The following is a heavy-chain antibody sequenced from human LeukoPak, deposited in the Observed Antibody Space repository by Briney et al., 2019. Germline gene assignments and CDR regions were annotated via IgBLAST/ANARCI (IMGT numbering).Heavy chain of an antibody. CDR2: INSDGSST. CDR1: GFTFSSSG. J-gene: IGHJ4*02. CDR3: ARFYCSSTSCLEDY. D-gene: IGHD2-2*01. V-gene: IGHV3-74*01. Sequence: GGSLRLSCAASGFTFSSSGMHWVRQAPGKGLVWVSRINSDGSSTSYADSVKGRFTISRDNAKNTLYLQMNSLRAEDTAVYYCARFYCSSTSCLEDYWGQGTLVTVSS.